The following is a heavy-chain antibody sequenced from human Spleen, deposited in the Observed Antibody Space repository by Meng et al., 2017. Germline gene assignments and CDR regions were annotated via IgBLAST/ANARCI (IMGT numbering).Heavy chain of an antibody. Sequence: QVQLQESGPGLVKPSQTLSPTCTVSGGSISSGGYYWSWIRQHPGKGLEWIGYIYYSGSTYYNPSLKSRLTISVDTSKNQFSLKLSSVTAADSAVYYCARAPLNYDILTGSPDYWGQGTLVTVSS. CDR3: ARAPLNYDILTGSPDY. J-gene: IGHJ4*02. CDR1: GGSISSGGYY. CDR2: IYYSGST. V-gene: IGHV4-31*03. D-gene: IGHD3-9*01.